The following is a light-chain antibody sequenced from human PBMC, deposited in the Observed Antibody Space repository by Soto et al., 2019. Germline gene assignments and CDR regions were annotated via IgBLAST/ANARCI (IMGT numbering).Light chain of an antibody. CDR2: SNN. V-gene: IGLV1-44*01. CDR3: AAWDDSLNGHI. Sequence: QSVLTQPPSASGTPGQRVTISCSGSSSNIESNTVNWYQQFPGTTPKLLIYSNNQRPSGVPDRFSGSKSGTSASLAISGLQSGDEADYYCAAWDDSLNGHIFGTGTKVTVL. CDR1: SSNIESNT. J-gene: IGLJ1*01.